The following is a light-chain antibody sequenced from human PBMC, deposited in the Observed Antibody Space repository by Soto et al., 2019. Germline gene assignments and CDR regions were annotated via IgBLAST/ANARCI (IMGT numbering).Light chain of an antibody. Sequence: EIVLTQSPGTLSLSPGERATLSCRASQSVSSSYLAWYQQKPGQAPRLLIYGASSSATGIPDRFSGSVSGTDFTLTISRLEPEDFAAYYCQQYGSSPLTFGGGTKVEIK. V-gene: IGKV3-20*01. J-gene: IGKJ4*01. CDR3: QQYGSSPLT. CDR1: QSVSSSY. CDR2: GAS.